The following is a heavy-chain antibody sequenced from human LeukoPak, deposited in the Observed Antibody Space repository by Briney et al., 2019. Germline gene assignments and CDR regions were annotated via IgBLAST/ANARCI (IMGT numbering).Heavy chain of an antibody. J-gene: IGHJ3*02. D-gene: IGHD4-11*01. V-gene: IGHV4-34*01. Sequence: PGGSLRLSCAASGFTFSSYWMNWARQAPGKGLEWIGEINHSGSTNYNPSLKSRVTISVDTSKNQFSLKLSSVTAADTAVYYCAREDYSNSAFDIWGQGTMVTVSS. CDR1: GFTFSSYW. CDR2: INHSGST. CDR3: AREDYSNSAFDI.